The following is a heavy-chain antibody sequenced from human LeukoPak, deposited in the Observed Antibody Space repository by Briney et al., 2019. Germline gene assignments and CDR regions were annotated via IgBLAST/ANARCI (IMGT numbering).Heavy chain of an antibody. J-gene: IGHJ4*02. D-gene: IGHD3-3*01. CDR2: IKSKTDGGTT. CDR1: GFTFSNAW. CDR3: TTAGQYYDFWSGYLRHYYFDY. V-gene: IGHV3-15*01. Sequence: GGSLRLSCAASGFTFSNAWMSWVRQAPGKGLEWVGRIKSKTDGGTTDYAAPVKGRFTISRDDSKNTLYLQMNSLKTEDTAVYYCTTAGQYYDFWSGYLRHYYFDYWGQGTLATVSS.